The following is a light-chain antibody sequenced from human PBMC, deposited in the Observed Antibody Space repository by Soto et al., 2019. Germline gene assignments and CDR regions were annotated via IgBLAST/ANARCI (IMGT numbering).Light chain of an antibody. Sequence: DIQMTQSPSSLSASVGDRVTITCRASQSISSYLNWYQQRPGGAPKLLVYAASTLQSGVPSRFSGSGSGTEFTLTIDGLQPEDFAIYYCQQSYNTLWTFGQGTKVDIK. J-gene: IGKJ1*01. CDR2: AAS. CDR1: QSISSY. CDR3: QQSYNTLWT. V-gene: IGKV1-39*01.